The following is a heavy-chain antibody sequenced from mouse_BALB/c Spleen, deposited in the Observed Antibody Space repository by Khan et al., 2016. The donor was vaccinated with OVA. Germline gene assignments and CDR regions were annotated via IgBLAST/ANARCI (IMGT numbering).Heavy chain of an antibody. CDR2: IGPGSSNA. CDR3: ARENYNGSICYAIDY. V-gene: IGHV1S41*01. J-gene: IGHJ4*01. CDR1: GYTFTSYW. Sequence: DLVKPGASVKLSCKASGYTFTSYWINWIKQRPGQGLEWIGRIGPGSSNAYYNDMFKGKATLTVDTSSNTAYIQLSSLSSEDSAVYFCARENYNGSICYAIDYWGQGTSVTGSA. D-gene: IGHD1-1*02.